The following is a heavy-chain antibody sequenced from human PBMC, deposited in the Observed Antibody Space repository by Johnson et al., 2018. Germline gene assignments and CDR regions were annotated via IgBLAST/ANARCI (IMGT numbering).Heavy chain of an antibody. D-gene: IGHD2-2*01. Sequence: EVQLVESGGGSVQXGGSXRLXCAASGFTFSRYWMHWVRQAPGMGLVWVSRINTDGTFIHYMDSVKGRFTISRDNTKNTLYLQMNRLRAEDTAVYFCTRDPYQADLYYGMDVWGHGTTVTVSS. CDR1: GFTFSRYW. CDR3: TRDPYQADLYYGMDV. J-gene: IGHJ6*02. V-gene: IGHV3-74*01. CDR2: INTDGTFI.